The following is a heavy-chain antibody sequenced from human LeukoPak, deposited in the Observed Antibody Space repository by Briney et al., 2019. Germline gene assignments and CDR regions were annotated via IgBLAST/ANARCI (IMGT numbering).Heavy chain of an antibody. CDR3: ARDLTGLGGYYFDY. CDR1: GFNVSSNY. V-gene: IGHV3-66*01. CDR2: IYSGGST. J-gene: IGHJ4*02. Sequence: PGGSLRLSCAVSGFNVSSNYLNWVRQAPGKGPEWVSVIYSGGSTYYADSVKGRFTISRDNAKNSLYLQMSSLRAEDTAVYYCARDLTGLGGYYFDYWGQGTLVTVSS. D-gene: IGHD3-22*01.